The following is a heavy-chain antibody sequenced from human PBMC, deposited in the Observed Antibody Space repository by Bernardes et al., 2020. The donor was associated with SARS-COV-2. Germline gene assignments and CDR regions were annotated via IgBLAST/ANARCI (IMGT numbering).Heavy chain of an antibody. Sequence: GGSLRLSCAASGFTFSSYGMHWVRQAPGKGLEWVAVIWYDGSNKYYADSVKGRFTISRDNSKNTLYLQMNSLRAEDTAVYFCARDFPFSGSTYEDAFDIWGQGTMVTVSS. CDR1: GFTFSSYG. J-gene: IGHJ3*02. CDR3: ARDFPFSGSTYEDAFDI. V-gene: IGHV3-33*01. D-gene: IGHD3-10*01. CDR2: IWYDGSNK.